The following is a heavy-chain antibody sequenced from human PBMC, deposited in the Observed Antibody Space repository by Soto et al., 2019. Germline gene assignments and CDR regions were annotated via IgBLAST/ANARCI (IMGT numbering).Heavy chain of an antibody. J-gene: IGHJ4*02. CDR2: MNPDSGNT. Sequence: QVQLVQSGAEVKKPGASVKVSCKASGYTFTSYDINWVRQSTGQGLEWMGWMNPDSGNTVYAQKFQGRVTMTRNTSISTAYMGLSSLRSEDTSVYYCARERSYGLDYWGQGTLVTVSS. V-gene: IGHV1-8*01. CDR3: ARERSYGLDY. D-gene: IGHD5-18*01. CDR1: GYTFTSYD.